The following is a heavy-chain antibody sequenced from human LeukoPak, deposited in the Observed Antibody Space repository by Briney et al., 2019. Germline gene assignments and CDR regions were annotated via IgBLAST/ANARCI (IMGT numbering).Heavy chain of an antibody. CDR3: ARGAFLGGTAMLNWDY. V-gene: IGHV3-48*03. D-gene: IGHD5-18*01. J-gene: IGHJ4*02. CDR1: GFTFSSYE. CDR2: ISSSGSTI. Sequence: GGSLRLSCAASGFTFSSYEMNWVRQAPGKGLEWVSYISSSGSTIYYADSVKGRFTISRDNAKNSLYLQMNSLRAEDTAVYYCARGAFLGGTAMLNWDYWGQGTLVTVSS.